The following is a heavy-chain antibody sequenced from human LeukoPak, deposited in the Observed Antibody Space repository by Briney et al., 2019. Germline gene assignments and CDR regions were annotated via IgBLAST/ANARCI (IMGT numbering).Heavy chain of an antibody. J-gene: IGHJ4*02. D-gene: IGHD1-1*01. Sequence: GASVKVSCKASGGTFSSYAISWVRQAPGQGLEWMGRIIPILGIANYAQKFQGRVTITADKSTSTAYMELSSLRSEDTAVYYCAISDNWNSGAITDYWGQGTLVTVSS. V-gene: IGHV1-69*04. CDR2: IIPILGIA. CDR1: GGTFSSYA. CDR3: AISDNWNSGAITDY.